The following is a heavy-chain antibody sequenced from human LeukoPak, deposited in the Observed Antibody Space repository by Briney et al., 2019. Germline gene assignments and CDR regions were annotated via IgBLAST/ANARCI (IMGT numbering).Heavy chain of an antibody. Sequence: GGSLRLSCAASGFTFSSYAMSWVRQAPGKGLEWVSAISGSGGSTYYADSVKGRFTISRDNSKNTLYLQMNSLRAEDTAVYYCAKGLGGYDYIWGSYRTFDYWGQGTLVTVSP. J-gene: IGHJ4*02. V-gene: IGHV3-23*01. CDR1: GFTFSSYA. D-gene: IGHD3-16*02. CDR3: AKGLGGYDYIWGSYRTFDY. CDR2: ISGSGGST.